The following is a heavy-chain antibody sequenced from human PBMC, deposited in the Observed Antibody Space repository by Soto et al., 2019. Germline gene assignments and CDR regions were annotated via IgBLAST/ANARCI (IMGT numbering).Heavy chain of an antibody. J-gene: IGHJ3*02. D-gene: IGHD2-2*01. CDR1: GGSISTGGHY. CDR3: ARGECSSNYCFTRWALDI. CDR2: IYPTGST. V-gene: IGHV4-31*03. Sequence: SETLSLTCTVSGGSISTGGHYWSWIRQHPGKGLEWIGYIYPTGSTYYNPSLKSRLTISIDTSKRQFSLNLSSVTAADTAVYYCARGECSSNYCFTRWALDIWGQGTVVTVSS.